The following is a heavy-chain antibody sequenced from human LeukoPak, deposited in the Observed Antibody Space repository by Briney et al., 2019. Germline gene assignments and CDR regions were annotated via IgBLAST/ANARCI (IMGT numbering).Heavy chain of an antibody. Sequence: PGGSLRLSCAASGFTFSSYAMSWVRQAPGKGLEWVSAISGSGGSTYYADSVKGRFAVSRDNSKDTLYMHMNTLRAEDTAVYYCTKGRITAFGVVTHFDYWGQGTLVTVSS. D-gene: IGHD3-3*01. CDR3: TKGRITAFGVVTHFDY. V-gene: IGHV3-23*01. CDR1: GFTFSSYA. J-gene: IGHJ4*02. CDR2: ISGSGGST.